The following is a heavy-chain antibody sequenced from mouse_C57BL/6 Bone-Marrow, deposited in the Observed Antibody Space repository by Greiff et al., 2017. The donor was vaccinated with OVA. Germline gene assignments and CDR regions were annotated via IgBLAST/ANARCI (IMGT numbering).Heavy chain of an antibody. CDR3: TAATVVARYFDV. J-gene: IGHJ1*03. CDR1: GFTFSNYW. CDR2: IRLKSDNYAT. V-gene: IGHV6-3*01. Sequence: DVQLQESGGGLVQPGGSMKLSCVASGFTFSNYWMNWVRQSPEKGLEWVAQIRLKSDNYATHYAESVKGRFTISRDDSKSSVYLQMNNLRAEDTGIYYCTAATVVARYFDVWGTGTTVTVSS. D-gene: IGHD1-1*01.